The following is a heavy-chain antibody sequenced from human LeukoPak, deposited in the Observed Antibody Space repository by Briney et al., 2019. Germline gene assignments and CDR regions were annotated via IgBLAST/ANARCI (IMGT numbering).Heavy chain of an antibody. V-gene: IGHV3-23*01. J-gene: IGHJ4*02. Sequence: GGSLRLSCAASGFTFSSYAMSWVRQAPGKGLEWVSAISGSGGSTYYADSVKGRFTISRDNSRNTLYLQMNSLRAEDTAVYYCAKDGETYYYGSGSYYGFDYWGQGTLVTVSS. CDR2: ISGSGGST. CDR1: GFTFSSYA. CDR3: AKDGETYYYGSGSYYGFDY. D-gene: IGHD3-10*01.